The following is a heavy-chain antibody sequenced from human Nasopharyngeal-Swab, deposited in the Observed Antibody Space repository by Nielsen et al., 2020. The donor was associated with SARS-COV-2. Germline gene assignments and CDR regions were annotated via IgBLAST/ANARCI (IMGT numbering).Heavy chain of an antibody. Sequence: GGSLRLSCVASGVIFSKYWMHWVRQAPGKGLVWVSRVNQDGSRTDYADSVRGRFTISRDDSKNTLDLQMNSLRHEDTAVYYCAREGFTSGHAGTFDIRGQGTMVTVSS. CDR1: GVIFSKYW. CDR2: VNQDGSRT. V-gene: IGHV3-74*01. J-gene: IGHJ3*02. CDR3: AREGFTSGHAGTFDI. D-gene: IGHD2-2*01.